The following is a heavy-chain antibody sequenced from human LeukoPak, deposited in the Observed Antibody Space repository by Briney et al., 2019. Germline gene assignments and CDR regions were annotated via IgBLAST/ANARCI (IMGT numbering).Heavy chain of an antibody. Sequence: GRSLRLSCAASGFTFNNYAMYWVRQAPLKGLEWVAVISYDGNNKYGADSVNARFTISRDNSKNTLYLQMSSLRTEDTAVYYCARDRDRDIIGDGMDVWGKGTTVTVSS. CDR2: ISYDGNNK. CDR3: ARDRDRDIIGDGMDV. CDR1: GFTFNNYA. V-gene: IGHV3-30*04. J-gene: IGHJ6*04. D-gene: IGHD3-9*01.